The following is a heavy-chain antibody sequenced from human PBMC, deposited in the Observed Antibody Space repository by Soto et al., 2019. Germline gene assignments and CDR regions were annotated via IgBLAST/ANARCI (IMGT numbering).Heavy chain of an antibody. Sequence: QVQLQESGPGLVKPSQTLSLTCTVSGGSIRSGDYYWSWIRQPQGKGLEWIGYIYYSGSTYYNPSLESRVTISVDTSRNKFSLKLNSVSAADTAVYFCARGSGYSESSGYSYWGQGTLVTVSS. V-gene: IGHV4-30-4*01. J-gene: IGHJ4*02. CDR1: GGSIRSGDYY. CDR3: ARGSGYSESSGYSY. CDR2: IYYSGST. D-gene: IGHD3-22*01.